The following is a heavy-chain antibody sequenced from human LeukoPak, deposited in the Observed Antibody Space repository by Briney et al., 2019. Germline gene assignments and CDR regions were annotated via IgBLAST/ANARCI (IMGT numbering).Heavy chain of an antibody. J-gene: IGHJ2*01. CDR3: ATLYYDSSGRFYWYFDL. CDR2: ISSNGDRT. V-gene: IGHV3-64*04. CDR1: GFTFSSYA. D-gene: IGHD3-22*01. Sequence: GGSLRLSCSASGFTFSSYAMQWVRQAPGKGLEYVSAISSNGDRTYHVDSVKGRFSISRDNSKNTLYLQMNSLRAEDTAVYYCATLYYDSSGRFYWYFDLWGRGTLVTVSS.